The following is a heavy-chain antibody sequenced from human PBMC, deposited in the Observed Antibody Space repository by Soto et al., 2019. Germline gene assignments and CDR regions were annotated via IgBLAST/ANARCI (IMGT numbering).Heavy chain of an antibody. V-gene: IGHV4-31*03. J-gene: IGHJ5*02. Sequence: SETLSLTCTVSGGSISSGGYYWSWIRQHPGKGLEWIGYIYYSGSTYYNPSLKSRVTISVDTSKNQFSLKLSSVTAADTAVYYCARILAYCSSTSCYAGLWFDPWGQGTLVTVSS. D-gene: IGHD2-2*01. CDR3: ARILAYCSSTSCYAGLWFDP. CDR2: IYYSGST. CDR1: GGSISSGGYY.